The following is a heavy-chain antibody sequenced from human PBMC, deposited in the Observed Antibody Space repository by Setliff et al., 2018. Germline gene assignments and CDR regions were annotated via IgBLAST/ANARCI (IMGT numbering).Heavy chain of an antibody. CDR3: ARGRIAARPHNWFDP. D-gene: IGHD6-6*01. CDR2: INPNGDRT. J-gene: IGHJ5*02. V-gene: IGHV1-46*03. Sequence: GASVKVSCKASGYTFTTFYIHWVRQAPGQGLEWMMMINPNGDRTTYAQKFQGRVTMTRDTSTSTVYMELSSLRSEDTAVYYCARGRIAARPHNWFDPWGQGTLVTVSS. CDR1: GYTFTTFY.